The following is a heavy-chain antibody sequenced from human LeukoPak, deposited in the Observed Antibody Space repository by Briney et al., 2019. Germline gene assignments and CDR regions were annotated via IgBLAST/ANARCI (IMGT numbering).Heavy chain of an antibody. CDR3: ARSEWFDAFDI. Sequence: PSETLSLTCTVSGDSISGYYWNWIRQPPGKGLEWIGYINYSGSTNYNPSLKSRVTISVDTSKNQFSLKLSSVTAADTAVYYCARSEWFDAFDIWGQGTMVTVSS. D-gene: IGHD3-3*01. J-gene: IGHJ3*02. CDR2: INYSGST. CDR1: GDSISGYY. V-gene: IGHV4-59*12.